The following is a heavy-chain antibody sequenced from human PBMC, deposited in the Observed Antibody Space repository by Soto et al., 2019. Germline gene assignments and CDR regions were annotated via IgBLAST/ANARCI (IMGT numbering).Heavy chain of an antibody. CDR1: GFTVSSNY. J-gene: IGHJ4*02. CDR3: ARDRSRYFTFDY. V-gene: IGHV3-66*01. D-gene: IGHD3-9*01. Sequence: GGSLRLSCAASGFTVSSNYMSWVRQAPGKGLEWVSVIYSGGSTYYADSVKGRFTISRDNSKNTLYLQMNSLRAEDTAVYYCARDRSRYFTFDYWGQGTLVTVSS. CDR2: IYSGGST.